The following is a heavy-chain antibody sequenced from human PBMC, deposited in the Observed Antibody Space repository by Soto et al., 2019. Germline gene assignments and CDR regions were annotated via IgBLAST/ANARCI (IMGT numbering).Heavy chain of an antibody. CDR2: ISAYNGNT. D-gene: IGHD6-19*01. Sequence: QVKLVQSGGEVKKPGASVKISCKASGYTFSSYGISWVRKAPGQGLEWMGWISAYNGNTNYAQKFQGRVTMTTDTSTSTAYMELRSLRSDDTAIYYCARGQSDGWYHDYWGQGTLVTVSS. CDR3: ARGQSDGWYHDY. CDR1: GYTFSSYG. J-gene: IGHJ4*02. V-gene: IGHV1-18*01.